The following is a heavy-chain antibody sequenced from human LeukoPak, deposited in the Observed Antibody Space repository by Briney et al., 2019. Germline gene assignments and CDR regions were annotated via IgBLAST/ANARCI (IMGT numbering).Heavy chain of an antibody. Sequence: GGSLRLSCAASGFTFSDYNMRWIRQAPGKGLEWVSSISRSGSTKYYADSVKGRFTISRDNAKNSLFLQMNSLRAEDTAVYYCARDSTGYGYEEWSWGQGTLVTVSS. V-gene: IGHV3-11*04. CDR1: GFTFSDYN. CDR3: ARDSTGYGYEEWS. J-gene: IGHJ5*02. CDR2: ISRSGSTK. D-gene: IGHD5-18*01.